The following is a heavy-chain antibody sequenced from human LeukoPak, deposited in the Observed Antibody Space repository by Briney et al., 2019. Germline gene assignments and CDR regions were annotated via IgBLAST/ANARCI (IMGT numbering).Heavy chain of an antibody. Sequence: GASLRLSCAASGFTFSNYAMSWVRQAPGKGLEWVSAITGSGSGIYYADSVKGRFTISRDNSKNTLYLQMNSLRVEDTAAYYCAKEGDSSGWKPDSWGQGALVTVSS. V-gene: IGHV3-23*01. J-gene: IGHJ4*02. CDR3: AKEGDSSGWKPDS. CDR1: GFTFSNYA. CDR2: ITGSGSGI. D-gene: IGHD6-19*01.